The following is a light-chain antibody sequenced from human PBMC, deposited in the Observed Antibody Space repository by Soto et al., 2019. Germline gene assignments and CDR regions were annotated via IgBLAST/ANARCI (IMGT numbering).Light chain of an antibody. CDR2: DVS. CDR3: CSYAGSPRYV. V-gene: IGLV2-11*01. J-gene: IGLJ1*01. CDR1: SSDVGGYNY. Sequence: QSALTQPRSVSGSPGQSVTISCTGTSSDVGGYNYVSWYQQHPGKAPKVMIYDVSERPSGVPDRFSGSKSGNTASLTISGLQAEDVADYYCCSYAGSPRYVLGTGTKATVL.